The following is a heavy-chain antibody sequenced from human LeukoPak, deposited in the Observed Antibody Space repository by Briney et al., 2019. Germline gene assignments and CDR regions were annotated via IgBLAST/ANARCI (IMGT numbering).Heavy chain of an antibody. J-gene: IGHJ4*02. V-gene: IGHV3-23*01. CDR1: GFTFSSHA. CDR3: AKPYSTSVQRYFDN. Sequence: GGSLRLSCAASGFTFSSHAMSWVRQAPGKGLEWVSAISVSGDYTYYADSVKGRFTISRDNSKNTLYLQMNSLRAEGTALYYCAKPYSTSVQRYFDNWGQGTLVTVSS. CDR2: ISVSGDYT. D-gene: IGHD2-2*01.